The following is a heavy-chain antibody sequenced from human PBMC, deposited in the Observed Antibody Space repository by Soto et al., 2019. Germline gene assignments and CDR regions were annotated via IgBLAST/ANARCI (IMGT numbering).Heavy chain of an antibody. V-gene: IGHV4-30-2*01. CDR2: IYHSGNT. CDR3: AGDYGSGSYRFDY. D-gene: IGHD3-10*01. J-gene: IGHJ4*02. Sequence: SETLSLTCAVSGGSISSDDYSWSWIRQPPGKGLEWIGYIYHSGNTLYNPSLKSRVTISADRSKNQLSLKLRSVTAADTAVYYCAGDYGSGSYRFDYWGQGTPVTVSS. CDR1: GGSISSDDYS.